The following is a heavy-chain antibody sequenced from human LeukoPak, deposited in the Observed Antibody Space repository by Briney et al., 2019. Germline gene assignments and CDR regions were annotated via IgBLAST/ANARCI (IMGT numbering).Heavy chain of an antibody. J-gene: IGHJ3*02. V-gene: IGHV4-39*01. Sequence: KPSETLSLTCTVSGGSISTNNYYWDWIRQPPGKGLEWIGSIYNTGSTYYNPSLRSRLTMSVDTSKNQFSLRLSSVTAADTAIYYCASDITGTTKYAFDIWGQGTMVTVSS. CDR2: IYNTGST. CDR1: GGSISTNNYY. CDR3: ASDITGTTKYAFDI. D-gene: IGHD1-14*01.